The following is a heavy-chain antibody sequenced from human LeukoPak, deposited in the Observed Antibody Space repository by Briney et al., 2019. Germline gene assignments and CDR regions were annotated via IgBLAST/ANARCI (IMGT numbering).Heavy chain of an antibody. CDR1: GGSIRNYY. D-gene: IGHD2-15*01. V-gene: IGHV4-59*01. J-gene: IGHJ4*02. CDR3: ARDGRDCSGGSCYFNYFDY. CDR2: IYYTGYT. Sequence: SETLSLTCTVSGGSIRNYYWSWIRQPPGKGLEWIGYIYYTGYTNYNPSLKSRVAISVETSKNQFSLKLSSVTAADTAVYYCARDGRDCSGGSCYFNYFDYWGQGTLVTVSS.